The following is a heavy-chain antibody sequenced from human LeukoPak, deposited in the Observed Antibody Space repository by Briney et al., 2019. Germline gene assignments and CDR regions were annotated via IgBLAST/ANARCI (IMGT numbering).Heavy chain of an antibody. CDR1: GFDVGRNY. D-gene: IGHD6-13*01. V-gene: IGHV3-53*01. Sequence: GGSLRLSCAASGFDVGRNYMTWVRQAPGKGLEWVSFIYSGGATYYADSVRGRFTISRDSSKNTLYLQMNSLRVEDTAVYYCARVPGYSWGQGTLVTVSS. CDR2: IYSGGAT. J-gene: IGHJ4*02. CDR3: ARVPGYS.